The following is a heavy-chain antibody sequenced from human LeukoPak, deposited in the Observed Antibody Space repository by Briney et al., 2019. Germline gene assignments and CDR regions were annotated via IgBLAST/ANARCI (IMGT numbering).Heavy chain of an antibody. D-gene: IGHD3-3*01. CDR1: GGSFSAYS. Sequence: PSETLSLTCAVYGGSFSAYSWSWIRQPPGKGLEWIGEINHSGSTNYNPSLKSRLTISVDTSKNQFSLKLSSVTAADTAVYYCARITDRTIIGEIMHGFDIWGQGTPVTVSS. J-gene: IGHJ3*02. V-gene: IGHV4-34*01. CDR3: ARITDRTIIGEIMHGFDI. CDR2: INHSGST.